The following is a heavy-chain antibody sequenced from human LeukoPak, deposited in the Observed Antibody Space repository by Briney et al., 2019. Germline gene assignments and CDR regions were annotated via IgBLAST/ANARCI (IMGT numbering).Heavy chain of an antibody. Sequence: GRSLRLSCAASGFTFSSYGMHWVRQAAGKGLEWVAVISYDGSNKYYADSVKGRFTISRDNSKNTLYLQMNSLRAEDTAVYYCAKDASQAIFDYWGQGTLVTVSS. V-gene: IGHV3-30*18. CDR3: AKDASQAIFDY. J-gene: IGHJ4*02. CDR2: ISYDGSNK. CDR1: GFTFSSYG.